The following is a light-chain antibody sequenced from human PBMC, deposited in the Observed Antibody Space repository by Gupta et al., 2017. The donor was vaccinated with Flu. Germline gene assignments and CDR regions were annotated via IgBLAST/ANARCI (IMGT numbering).Light chain of an antibody. Sequence: DIQMTQSPSTLSASVGDRVTISCRASQSISNWLAWYQQKPGKAPNLLIYKASSLESGVPSRFSGSGSGTEFSITISSLQPDDSATYYCQHYNGYPITFGGGTKVEIK. CDR2: KAS. CDR1: QSISNW. J-gene: IGKJ4*01. V-gene: IGKV1-5*03. CDR3: QHYNGYPIT.